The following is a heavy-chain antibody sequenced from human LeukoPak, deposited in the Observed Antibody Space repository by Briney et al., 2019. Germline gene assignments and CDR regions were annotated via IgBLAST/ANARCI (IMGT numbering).Heavy chain of an antibody. J-gene: IGHJ4*02. CDR1: GFTFSNYG. Sequence: GGSLRLSCAASGFTFSNYGMHWVRQAPGKGLEWVAVISYDGSNNYYADSVKGRFTISRDNSKNTLYLQMNSLRAEDTAVYFCAKDEISYCGGDCFFVYWGQGTLVTVSS. D-gene: IGHD2-21*02. V-gene: IGHV3-30*18. CDR2: ISYDGSNN. CDR3: AKDEISYCGGDCFFVY.